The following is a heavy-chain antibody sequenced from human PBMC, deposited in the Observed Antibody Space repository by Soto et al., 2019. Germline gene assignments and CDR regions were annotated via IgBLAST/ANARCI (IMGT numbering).Heavy chain of an antibody. V-gene: IGHV4-59*01. D-gene: IGHD5-12*01. CDR2: IHYSGTT. J-gene: IGHJ5*02. Sequence: PSETLSLTCNVTGGSTSGSYWSWVRQSPGKGLEWIGYIHYSGTTTYSPSLRSRVTISLDPSESQFSLKLTSVTAADTAIYYCARESIGGWLLSWGRGSLVTAPQ. CDR3: ARESIGGWLLS. CDR1: GGSTSGSY.